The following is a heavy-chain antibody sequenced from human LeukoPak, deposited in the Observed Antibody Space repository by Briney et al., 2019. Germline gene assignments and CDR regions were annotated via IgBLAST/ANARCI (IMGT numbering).Heavy chain of an antibody. V-gene: IGHV4-59*11. Sequence: SETLSLTCTVSGGSISSHYWSWIRQPPGKGLEWIGYIYYSGSTNYNPSLKSRITISVDTSKNQFSLKLSSVTAADTAVYYCAAVGATNDDYWGQGTLVTVSS. CDR2: IYYSGST. CDR3: AAVGATNDDY. J-gene: IGHJ4*02. D-gene: IGHD1-26*01. CDR1: GGSISSHY.